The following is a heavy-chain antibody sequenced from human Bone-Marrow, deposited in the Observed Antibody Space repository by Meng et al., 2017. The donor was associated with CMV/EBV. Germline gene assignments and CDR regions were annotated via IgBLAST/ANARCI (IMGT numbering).Heavy chain of an antibody. Sequence: QVQLVQAGAGVKKLGASVKVSCKASGYTCISYCMHWVRQAPGQGLEWMGIINPSGGSTSYAQRFQGRVTMTRDTSTSTVYMELSSLRYEDTAVYYCARGGRQLWLSGGNEYWGQGALVTVSS. J-gene: IGHJ4*02. CDR3: ARGGRQLWLSGGNEY. D-gene: IGHD5-18*01. CDR1: GYTCISYC. V-gene: IGHV1-46*01. CDR2: INPSGGST.